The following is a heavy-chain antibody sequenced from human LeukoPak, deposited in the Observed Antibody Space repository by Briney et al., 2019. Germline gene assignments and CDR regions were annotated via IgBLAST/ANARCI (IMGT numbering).Heavy chain of an antibody. J-gene: IGHJ4*02. Sequence: SETLSLTCAVYGGSFSGYYWRWIRHPPGKGLEWSGEINHSGSTNYNPSLKSRVTISVDTSKNQFSLKLSSVTAADTAVYYCAGVTVATGGYWGQGTLVTVSS. CDR2: INHSGST. CDR3: AGVTVATGGY. D-gene: IGHD5-12*01. V-gene: IGHV4-34*01. CDR1: GGSFSGYY.